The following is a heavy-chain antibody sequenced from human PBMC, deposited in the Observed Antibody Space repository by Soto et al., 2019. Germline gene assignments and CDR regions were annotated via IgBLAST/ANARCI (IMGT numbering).Heavy chain of an antibody. CDR1: GGSISSSNW. CDR2: IYHSGST. CDR3: ARXKVAGTSLLYYYYGMDV. D-gene: IGHD6-19*01. Sequence: PSETLSLTCAVSGGSISSSNWWSWVRQPPGKGLEWIGEIYHSGSTNYNPSLKSRVTISVDKSKNQFSLKLSSVTAADTAVYYCARXKVAGTSLLYYYYGMDVWGQGTTVTVSS. V-gene: IGHV4-4*02. J-gene: IGHJ6*02.